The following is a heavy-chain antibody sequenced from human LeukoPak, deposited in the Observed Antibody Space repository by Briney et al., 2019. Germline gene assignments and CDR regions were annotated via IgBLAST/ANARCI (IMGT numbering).Heavy chain of an antibody. D-gene: IGHD1-1*01. CDR1: GDSISSSDW. CDR2: IYHSGTA. Sequence: SETLSLTCGVSGDSISSSDWWSWVRQPPGKGLEWIGEIYHSGTANYNPSLKSRVTISVDKSKNQFSLKLSSVTAADTAVYYCAKAHRWKWFDPWGQGTLVTVSS. CDR3: AKAHRWKWFDP. V-gene: IGHV4-4*02. J-gene: IGHJ5*02.